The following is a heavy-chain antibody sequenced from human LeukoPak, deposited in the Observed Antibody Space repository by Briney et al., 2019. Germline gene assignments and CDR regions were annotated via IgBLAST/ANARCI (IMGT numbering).Heavy chain of an antibody. CDR3: ARVLEAPMVRGVISRWFDP. CDR2: MNPNSGNT. Sequence: ASVKVSCKASGDTFTSYAINWVRQATGHGLEWRGGMNPNSGNTGYAQKFQGRVTMTRNTSISTAYMELSSLRSEDTAVYYCARVLEAPMVRGVISRWFDPWGQGTLVTVSS. J-gene: IGHJ5*02. D-gene: IGHD3-10*01. CDR1: GDTFTSYA. V-gene: IGHV1-8*01.